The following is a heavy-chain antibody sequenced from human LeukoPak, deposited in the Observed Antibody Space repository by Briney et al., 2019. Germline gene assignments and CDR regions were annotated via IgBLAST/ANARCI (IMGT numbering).Heavy chain of an antibody. CDR3: AKTRLEVVPNDASDI. Sequence: TGGSLRLSCAASGFIFSNYGMNWVRQAPGKGLEWVSAISGSGGSTYYADSVKGRFTISRDNSKNTLYLQMNSLRAEDTAVYYCAKTRLEVVPNDASDIWGQGTMVTVSS. J-gene: IGHJ3*02. CDR2: ISGSGGST. CDR1: GFIFSNYG. D-gene: IGHD3-22*01. V-gene: IGHV3-23*01.